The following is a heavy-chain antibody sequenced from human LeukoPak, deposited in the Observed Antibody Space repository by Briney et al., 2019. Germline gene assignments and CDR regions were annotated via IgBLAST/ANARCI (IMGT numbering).Heavy chain of an antibody. D-gene: IGHD6-6*01. CDR2: ISSSSSYI. CDR1: GFTFSSYS. CDR3: ARDNLEDSSWDY. J-gene: IGHJ4*02. V-gene: IGHV3-21*01. Sequence: PGGSLRLSCAASGFTFSSYSMNWVRQAPGKGLEWVSSISSSSSYIYYADSVKGRFTISRDNAKNSLYLQMNSLRAEDTAVYYCARDNLEDSSWDYWGQGTLVTVSS.